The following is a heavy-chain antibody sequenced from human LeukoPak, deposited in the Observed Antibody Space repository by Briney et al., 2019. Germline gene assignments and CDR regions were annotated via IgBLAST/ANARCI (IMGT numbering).Heavy chain of an antibody. Sequence: GGSLRLSCAASGFTVSSNYMSWVRQAPGKGLEWVGRIKSKTDGGTTDYAAPVKGRFTISRDDSKNALYLQMNSLKTEDTAVYYCTATDPLYYYDSSGTPFDYWGQGTLVTVSS. J-gene: IGHJ4*02. CDR1: GFTVSSNY. CDR3: TATDPLYYYDSSGTPFDY. D-gene: IGHD3-22*01. V-gene: IGHV3-15*01. CDR2: IKSKTDGGTT.